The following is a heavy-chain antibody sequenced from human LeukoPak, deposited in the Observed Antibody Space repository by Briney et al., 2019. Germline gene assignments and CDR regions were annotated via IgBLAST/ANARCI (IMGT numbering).Heavy chain of an antibody. CDR2: IYTSGST. D-gene: IGHD3-3*01. CDR1: GGSISSYY. CDR3: ARVPDDFWSGGYFDY. Sequence: SETLSLTCTVSGGSISSYYWSWIRQPAGKGLEWIGRIYTSGSTNYNPSLKSRVTMSVDTSKNQFSLKLSSVTAADTAVYYCARVPDDFWSGGYFDYWGQGTLVTVSS. V-gene: IGHV4-4*07. J-gene: IGHJ4*02.